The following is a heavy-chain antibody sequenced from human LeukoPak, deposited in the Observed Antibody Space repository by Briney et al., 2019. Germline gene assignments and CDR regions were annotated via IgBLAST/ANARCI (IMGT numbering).Heavy chain of an antibody. J-gene: IGHJ4*02. D-gene: IGHD3-16*01. Sequence: SETLSLTCTVSAGSISSNTYYWGWIRQPPGKGLEWIGYIYHRGNTNYNPSLKSRVTMSVDMSKNQFSLKLSSVTAADTAVYYCARLLSPTAYTTLYYFDYWGQGTLGTVSS. CDR1: AGSISSNTYY. CDR2: IYHRGNT. CDR3: ARLLSPTAYTTLYYFDY. V-gene: IGHV4-61*05.